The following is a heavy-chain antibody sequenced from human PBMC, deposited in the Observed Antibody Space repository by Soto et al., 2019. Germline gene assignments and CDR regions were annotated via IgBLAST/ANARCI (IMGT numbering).Heavy chain of an antibody. Sequence: GGSLRLSCAASRFMFSSYWMHWVRQAPGKGLVWVSRFNSDGGTTTYADSVKGRFTISRDNAKNTLYLQMNSLRAEDTAVYYCAGGYYCTNGYPYYGIDVWGQGTPVTVSS. V-gene: IGHV3-74*01. CDR1: RFMFSSYW. CDR3: AGGYYCTNGYPYYGIDV. CDR2: FNSDGGTT. D-gene: IGHD1-1*01. J-gene: IGHJ6*02.